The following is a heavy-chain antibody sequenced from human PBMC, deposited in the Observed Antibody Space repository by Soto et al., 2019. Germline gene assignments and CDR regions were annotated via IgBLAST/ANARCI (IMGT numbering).Heavy chain of an antibody. J-gene: IGHJ6*03. D-gene: IGHD3-10*01. CDR2: FDPEDGET. Sequence: ASVKVSCKVSGYTLTELSMHWVRQAPGKGLEWMGGFDPEDGETIYAQKFQGRVTMTEDTSTDTAYMELSSLRSEDTAVYYCVSRFGELWSPHHYYMDVWGKGTTVTVSS. CDR1: GYTLTELS. CDR3: VSRFGELWSPHHYYMDV. V-gene: IGHV1-24*01.